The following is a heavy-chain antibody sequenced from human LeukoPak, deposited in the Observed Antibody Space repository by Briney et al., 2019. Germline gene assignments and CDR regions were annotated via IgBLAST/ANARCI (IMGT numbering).Heavy chain of an antibody. Sequence: ASVKVSCKASGYTFTTYGVSWVRQAPGQGLEWMGWISAYNGNTNYAQKLQGRVTMTTDTSTSTAYVELRSLRSDDTAVYYCASGYSSSSPFDYWGQGTLVTVSS. CDR1: GYTFTTYG. J-gene: IGHJ4*02. D-gene: IGHD6-6*01. V-gene: IGHV1-18*01. CDR3: ASGYSSSSPFDY. CDR2: ISAYNGNT.